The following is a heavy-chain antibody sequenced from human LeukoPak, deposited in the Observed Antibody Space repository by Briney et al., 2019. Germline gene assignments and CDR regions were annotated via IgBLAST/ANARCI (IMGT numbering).Heavy chain of an antibody. CDR1: GGSFSGYY. V-gene: IGHV4-34*01. CDR3: ARSGPVGPYDY. CDR2: INHSGST. D-gene: IGHD1-26*01. Sequence: SGTLSLTCAVYGGSFSGYYWSWIRQPPGKGLEWIGEINHSGSTNYNPSLKSRVTISVDTSKNQFPLKLSSVTAADTAVYYCARSGPVGPYDYWGQGTLVTVSS. J-gene: IGHJ4*02.